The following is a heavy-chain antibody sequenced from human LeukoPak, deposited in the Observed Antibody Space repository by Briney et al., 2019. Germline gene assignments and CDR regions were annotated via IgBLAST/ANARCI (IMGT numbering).Heavy chain of an antibody. J-gene: IGHJ4*02. CDR2: IKKDGSEK. CDR3: AADGYSSPFDY. Sequence: GGSLRLSCAASGFIFSNYWMNWVRQTPGKGLERVANIKKDGSEKYYVDSVRGRFTISRDNAKNSLYLQMNSLRAEDTAVYYCAADGYSSPFDYWGQGTLVTVSS. CDR1: GFIFSNYW. D-gene: IGHD5-24*01. V-gene: IGHV3-7*01.